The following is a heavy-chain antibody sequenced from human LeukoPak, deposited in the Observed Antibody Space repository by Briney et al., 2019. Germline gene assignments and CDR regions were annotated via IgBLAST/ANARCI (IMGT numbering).Heavy chain of an antibody. Sequence: GGSLRFSFQVSGSSFGGNKMGWVRQVQGKGLGWASAISGSGGSTYYADSVKGRFTISRDNSKNTLYLQMNSLRAEDTAVFYCARDEGSGSYLDYWGQGTLVAVSS. CDR3: ARDEGSGSYLDY. CDR2: ISGSGGST. D-gene: IGHD3-10*01. V-gene: IGHV3-23*01. J-gene: IGHJ4*02. CDR1: GSSFGGNK.